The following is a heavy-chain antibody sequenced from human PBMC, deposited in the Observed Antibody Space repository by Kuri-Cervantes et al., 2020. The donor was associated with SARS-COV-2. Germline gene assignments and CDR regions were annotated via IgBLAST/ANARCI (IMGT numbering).Heavy chain of an antibody. J-gene: IGHJ3*02. D-gene: IGHD3-22*01. V-gene: IGHV1-18*01. CDR1: GYTFSTYG. CDR2: ISAYNGKT. Sequence: ASVKVSCKASGYTFSTYGVSWVRQAPGQGLEWMGWISAYNGKTEYVQKFQGRVTITADKSTSTAYMELSSLRSEDTAVYYCALSGSGSLHDAFDIWGQGTMVTVSS. CDR3: ALSGSGSLHDAFDI.